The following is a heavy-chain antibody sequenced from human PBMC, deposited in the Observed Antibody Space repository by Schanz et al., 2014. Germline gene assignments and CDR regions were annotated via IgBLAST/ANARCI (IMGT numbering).Heavy chain of an antibody. CDR2: MIGSGSSV. D-gene: IGHD6-19*01. V-gene: IGHV3-23*01. Sequence: EVQLLESGGGLVQPGGSLRLSCAASGFTFSIYGMSWVRQAPGKGLEWVSRMIGSGSSVFYADSVKGRFTISRDNLKNTVYLQMNSLRADDSAIYYCAKDHPSSGWPAFDVWGQGTQVTVSS. CDR1: GFTFSIYG. CDR3: AKDHPSSGWPAFDV. J-gene: IGHJ4*02.